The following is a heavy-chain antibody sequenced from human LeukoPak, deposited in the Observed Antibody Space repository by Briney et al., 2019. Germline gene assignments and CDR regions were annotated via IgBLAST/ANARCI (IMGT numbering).Heavy chain of an antibody. CDR1: GFTFSSYS. CDR2: ISSSSSTI. V-gene: IGHV3-48*04. J-gene: IGHJ4*02. CDR3: AREGWRLVRGFDY. D-gene: IGHD6-19*01. Sequence: GGSLRLSCAASGFTFSSYSMNWVRQAPGKGLEWVSYISSSSSTIYYADSVKGRFTISRDNAKNSLYLQMNSLRAEDTAVYYCAREGWRLVRGFDYWGQGTLVTVSS.